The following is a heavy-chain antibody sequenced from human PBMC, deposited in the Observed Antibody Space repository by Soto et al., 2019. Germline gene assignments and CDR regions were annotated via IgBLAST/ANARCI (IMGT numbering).Heavy chain of an antibody. D-gene: IGHD6-19*01. CDR2: IGTAGDT. CDR1: GFTFSSYD. CDR3: ARGSLMGDTVAGPFDY. Sequence: HPGGSLRLSCAASGFTFSSYDMHWVRQATGKGLEWVSAIGTAGDTYYPGSVKGRFTISRENAKNSLYLQMNSLRAGDTAVYYCARGSLMGDTVAGPFDYWGQGTLVTVSS. V-gene: IGHV3-13*01. J-gene: IGHJ4*02.